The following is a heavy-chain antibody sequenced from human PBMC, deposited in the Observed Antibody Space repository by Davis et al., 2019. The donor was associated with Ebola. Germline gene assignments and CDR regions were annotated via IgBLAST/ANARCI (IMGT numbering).Heavy chain of an antibody. CDR2: IDPSDSYT. J-gene: IGHJ3*02. CDR1: GYSFTSYW. Sequence: KVSCKGSGYSFTSYWISWVRQMPGKGLEWMGRIDPSDSYTNYSPSFQGHVTISADKSISTAYLQWSSLKASDTAMYYCARRQYYDSSGYYPIDIWGQGTMVTVSS. V-gene: IGHV5-10-1*01. CDR3: ARRQYYDSSGYYPIDI. D-gene: IGHD3-22*01.